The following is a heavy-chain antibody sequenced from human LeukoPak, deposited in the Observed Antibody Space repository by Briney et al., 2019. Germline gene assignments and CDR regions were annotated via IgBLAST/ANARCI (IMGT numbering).Heavy chain of an antibody. CDR2: IYYSGST. CDR3: ARGVPAVYYYYYYYMDV. CDR1: GGSISSYY. Sequence: PSETLSLTCTVSGGSISSYYWSWIRQPPGKGLEWIGYIYYSGSTNYNPSLKSRVTISVDTSKNQFSLKLSSVTAADTAVYYCARGVPAVYYYYYYYMDVWGKGTTVTISS. D-gene: IGHD2-2*01. V-gene: IGHV4-59*01. J-gene: IGHJ6*03.